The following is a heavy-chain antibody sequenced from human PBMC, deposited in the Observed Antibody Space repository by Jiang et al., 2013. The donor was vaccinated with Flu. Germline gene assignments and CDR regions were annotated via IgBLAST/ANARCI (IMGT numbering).Heavy chain of an antibody. V-gene: IGHV4-39*07. J-gene: IGHJ4*02. CDR2: IYYSGST. D-gene: IGHD3-22*01. CDR3: ARLGDTLTHTMIVHQGVDY. CDR1: GGSISSSSYY. Sequence: GSGLVKPSETLSLTCTVSGGSISSSSYYWGWIRQPPGKGLEWIGSIYYSGSTYYNPSLKSRVTISVDTSKNQFSLKLSSVTAADTAVYYCARLGDTLTHTMIVHQGVDYWGQGTLVTVSS.